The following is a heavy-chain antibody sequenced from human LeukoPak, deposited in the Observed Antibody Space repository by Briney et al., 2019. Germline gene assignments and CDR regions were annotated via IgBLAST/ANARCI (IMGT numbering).Heavy chain of an antibody. D-gene: IGHD3-3*01. V-gene: IGHV4-34*01. CDR1: GGSFSGYY. J-gene: IGHJ4*02. Sequence: PSETLSLTCAVYGGSFSGYYWSWIRQPPGKGLEWIGEINHSGSTNYNPSLKSRVTISVDTSKNQFSLKLSSVTAADTAVYYCARGGHITIFGVVKSDFDYWGQGTLVTVSS. CDR2: INHSGST. CDR3: ARGGHITIFGVVKSDFDY.